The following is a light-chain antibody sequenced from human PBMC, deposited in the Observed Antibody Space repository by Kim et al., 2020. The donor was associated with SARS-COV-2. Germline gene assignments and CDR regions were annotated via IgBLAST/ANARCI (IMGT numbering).Light chain of an antibody. J-gene: IGKJ2*01. Sequence: DIQMTQSPSTLSASVGDRVTITCRASQSISNCLAWYQQKPGKAPKLLIYKASNLESGVPSRFSGSGSGTEFTLTISSLQPDDFVTYYCQQYNAYYTFGQGTKLEIK. CDR2: KAS. CDR3: QQYNAYYT. V-gene: IGKV1-5*03. CDR1: QSISNC.